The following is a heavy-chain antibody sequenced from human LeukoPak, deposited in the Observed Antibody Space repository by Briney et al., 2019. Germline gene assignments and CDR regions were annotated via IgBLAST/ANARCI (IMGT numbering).Heavy chain of an antibody. Sequence: GGSLRLSCAVSGFTFSSYWMSWVRQAPGKGLEWVANIKQDGSEKYYVDSVKGRFTISRDNAKNSLYLQMNSLRAEDTAVYYCARVSPGGWSGYYESLHDAFDIWGQGTTVTVSS. CDR3: ARVSPGGWSGYYESLHDAFDI. V-gene: IGHV3-7*01. CDR2: IKQDGSEK. D-gene: IGHD3-3*01. CDR1: GFTFSSYW. J-gene: IGHJ3*02.